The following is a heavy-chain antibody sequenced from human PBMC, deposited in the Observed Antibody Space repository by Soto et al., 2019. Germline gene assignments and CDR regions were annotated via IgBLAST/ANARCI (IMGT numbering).Heavy chain of an antibody. CDR1: GGPFSCYA. CDR3: ARYYYDSSGYDGMDV. J-gene: IGHJ6*02. D-gene: IGHD3-22*01. V-gene: IGHV1-69*13. CDR2: IIPSFGTA. Sequence: SGKVSCKASGGPFSCYAISWVRQAPGQGLEWMGVIIPSFGTANYAQKFQGRGTITADESTSTAYMELSGLRDEDRAVYYCARYYYDSSGYDGMDVWGQGTTVTVSS.